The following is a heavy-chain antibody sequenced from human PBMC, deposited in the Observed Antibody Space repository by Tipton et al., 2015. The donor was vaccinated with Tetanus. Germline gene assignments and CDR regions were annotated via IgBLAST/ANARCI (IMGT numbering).Heavy chain of an antibody. J-gene: IGHJ4*02. CDR1: GYTLTELS. Sequence: QVQLVQSGAEVKKPGASVKVSCKVSGYTLTELSMHWVRQAPGKGLEWMGGFDPEDGETIYAQKFQGRVTMTEDTSTDTAYMELSSRRSEDWAVYYCATDKVQMVRGVIITFYFDYWGQGTLVTVSS. CDR2: FDPEDGET. CDR3: ATDKVQMVRGVIITFYFDY. V-gene: IGHV1-24*01. D-gene: IGHD3-10*01.